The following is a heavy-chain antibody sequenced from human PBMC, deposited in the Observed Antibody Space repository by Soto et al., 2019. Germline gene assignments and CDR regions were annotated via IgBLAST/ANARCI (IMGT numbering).Heavy chain of an antibody. CDR3: AREPENIVVVPAANPHDAFDI. J-gene: IGHJ3*02. CDR2: ISSGSSYI. Sequence: GGSLRLSCAASGFTFSSYSMNWVRQAPGKGLEWVSSISSGSSYIYYADSVKGRFTISRDNAKNSLYLQMNSLRAEDTAVYYCAREPENIVVVPAANPHDAFDIWGQGTMVTVSS. V-gene: IGHV3-21*01. CDR1: GFTFSSYS. D-gene: IGHD2-2*01.